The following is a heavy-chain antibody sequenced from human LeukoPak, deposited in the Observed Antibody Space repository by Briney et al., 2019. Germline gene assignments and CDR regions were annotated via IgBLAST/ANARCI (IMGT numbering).Heavy chain of an antibody. V-gene: IGHV6-1*01. J-gene: IGHJ4*02. CDR1: GDSVSNNTTA. Sequence: SQTLSLTCAISGDSVSNNTTAWNWIRQSPSRGLEWLGRTYYRSKWYNAYAVSVKSRITINPDTSKNQFSLQLNSVTPEDTAIYYCARDPGYCSTTSCYKFFDYWGQGTLVTVSS. CDR3: ARDPGYCSTTSCYKFFDY. CDR2: TYYRSKWYN. D-gene: IGHD2-2*02.